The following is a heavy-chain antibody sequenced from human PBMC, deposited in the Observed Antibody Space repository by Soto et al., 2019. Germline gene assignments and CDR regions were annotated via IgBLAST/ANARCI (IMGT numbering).Heavy chain of an antibody. Sequence: ASVKVSCKASGYTFTSYGISWVRQAPGQGLEWMGWISAYNGNTNYAQKLQGRVTMTTDTSTSTAYMELRSLRSDDTAVYYCARVVSVAAAGTGDYYYYYGMDVWGQGTTVTVSS. CDR1: GYTFTSYG. V-gene: IGHV1-18*01. CDR3: ARVVSVAAAGTGDYYYYYGMDV. D-gene: IGHD6-13*01. J-gene: IGHJ6*02. CDR2: ISAYNGNT.